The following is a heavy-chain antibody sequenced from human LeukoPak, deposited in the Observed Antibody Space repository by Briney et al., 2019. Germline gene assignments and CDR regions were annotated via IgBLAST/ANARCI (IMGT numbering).Heavy chain of an antibody. J-gene: IGHJ4*02. CDR2: IQYDGSNK. CDR3: AKGPQYYYDTSGEVDY. CDR1: GFTFGTYG. Sequence: GGSLRLSCAASGFTFGTYGMHWVRQAPGKGLEWVAFIQYDGSNKYYADSVKGRFTISRDNSKNTLYLQMNSLRAEDTAVYYCAKGPQYYYDTSGEVDYWGQGTLVTVSS. D-gene: IGHD3-22*01. V-gene: IGHV3-30*02.